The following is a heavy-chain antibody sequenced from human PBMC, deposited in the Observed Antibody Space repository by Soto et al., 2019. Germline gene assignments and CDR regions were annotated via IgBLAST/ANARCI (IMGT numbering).Heavy chain of an antibody. CDR1: GYTFLKYG. J-gene: IGHJ4*02. V-gene: IGHV1-18*01. CDR3: ARFSGSYHGGY. D-gene: IGHD1-26*01. Sequence: ASVKVSCKASGYTFLKYGINWVRQAPGQGLEWMGGIQTDNDHASFAQKFEGRVTMTTDTSTRTAYMELRSLRSDDTAVYYCARFSGSYHGGYWGQGTLVTVSS. CDR2: IQTDNDHA.